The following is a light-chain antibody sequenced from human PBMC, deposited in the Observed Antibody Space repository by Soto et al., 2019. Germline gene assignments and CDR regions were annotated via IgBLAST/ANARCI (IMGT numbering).Light chain of an antibody. CDR3: QQRSNWPPYT. J-gene: IGKJ2*01. Sequence: EIVLTQSPATLSLSPGERATLSCRASQSVSSYLAWYQQKPGQAPSLLIYDASNRATGIPARFSGSGSGTDFTLTISSLEPEEFAVYYCQQRSNWPPYTFGQGTKLEIK. V-gene: IGKV3-11*01. CDR2: DAS. CDR1: QSVSSY.